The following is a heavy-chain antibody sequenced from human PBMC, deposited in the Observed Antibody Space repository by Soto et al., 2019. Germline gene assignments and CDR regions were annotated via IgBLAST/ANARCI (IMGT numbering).Heavy chain of an antibody. CDR3: AHKGGGDRILDY. Sequence: QITLKESGPTLVKPTQTLTLTCTFSGFSLSTSGVGVGWIRQPPGKALEWVALIYWDDAKEYSPSLKSRLTTTKDTSKNQGALTMTNMDPVDTATYYCAHKGGGDRILDYWGQGTLVTVSS. D-gene: IGHD3-16*01. CDR1: GFSLSTSGVG. J-gene: IGHJ4*02. V-gene: IGHV2-5*02. CDR2: IYWDDAK.